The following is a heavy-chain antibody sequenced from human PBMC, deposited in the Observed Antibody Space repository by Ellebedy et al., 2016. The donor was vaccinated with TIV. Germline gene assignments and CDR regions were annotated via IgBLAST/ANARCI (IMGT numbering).Heavy chain of an antibody. J-gene: IGHJ4*02. Sequence: PGGSLRLSCAASGFSFRSFAMSWVRQAPGKGLGWVSAISASGPGTYYADSVKGRFTISRDNTKSTLFLQMNSLRAEDTAIYYCAKGRNSDYAHWGQGTLVTVSS. V-gene: IGHV3-23*01. D-gene: IGHD4-11*01. CDR3: AKGRNSDYAH. CDR1: GFSFRSFA. CDR2: ISASGPGT.